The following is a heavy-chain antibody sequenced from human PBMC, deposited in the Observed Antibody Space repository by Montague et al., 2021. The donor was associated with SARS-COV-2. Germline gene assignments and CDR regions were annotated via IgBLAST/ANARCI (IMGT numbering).Heavy chain of an antibody. CDR3: ARDDIVLQGVTKGMDV. CDR1: GGSISSSNYY. D-gene: IGHD3-10*01. V-gene: IGHV4-39*07. Sequence: SETLSLTCTVSGGSISSSNYYWGWILQPPGKGLEWIGNMYYSGSTYYNPSLKSRVTISIDTSKNQFSLKLSSVTAADTAVYYCARDDIVLQGVTKGMDVWGQGTTVTVSS. CDR2: MYYSGST. J-gene: IGHJ6*02.